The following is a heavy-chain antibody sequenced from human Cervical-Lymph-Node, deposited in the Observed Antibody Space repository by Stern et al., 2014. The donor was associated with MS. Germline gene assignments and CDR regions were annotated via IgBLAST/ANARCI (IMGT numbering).Heavy chain of an antibody. V-gene: IGHV2-70*04. D-gene: IGHD3-3*01. CDR2: IDWNDKT. CDR3: ARMMGSGYRHYFDY. Sequence: QVTLRESGPALVKPTQTLTLTCTFSGVSLVTSGVRVSWIRQPPGKALEWLARIDWNDKTFYNTSLMTRLTISKDTSKTQVVLTMTNVDPVDTATYYCARMMGSGYRHYFDYWGQGTPVTVS. J-gene: IGHJ4*02. CDR1: GVSLVTSGVR.